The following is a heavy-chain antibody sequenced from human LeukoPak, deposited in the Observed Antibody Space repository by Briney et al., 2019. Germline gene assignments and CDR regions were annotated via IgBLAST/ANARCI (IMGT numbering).Heavy chain of an antibody. V-gene: IGHV3-23*01. CDR1: GFTFSSYA. Sequence: PGGSLRLSCAASGFTFSSYAMSWVRQAPGKGLEWVSALSAGGSSTYYADSVKGRFTISRDNPKNMLYLQMNSLRPEDTAVYYCAKHGSISSSPVPGGYWGQGTLVTVSS. D-gene: IGHD2-2*01. CDR3: AKHGSISSSPVPGGY. J-gene: IGHJ4*02. CDR2: LSAGGSST.